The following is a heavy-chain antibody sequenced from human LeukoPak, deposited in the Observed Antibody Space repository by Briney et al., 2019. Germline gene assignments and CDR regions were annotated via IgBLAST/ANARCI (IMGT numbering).Heavy chain of an antibody. D-gene: IGHD3-10*01. Sequence: GGSLRLSCAASGFTFSTYTINWVRQVPGKGLEWLSSISSSGTFIYYADSVKGRFTISRDNAKNSVYLQMNSLRAEDTAVYYCARDGLGSYDYWGQGTLVTVSS. V-gene: IGHV3-21*01. J-gene: IGHJ4*02. CDR3: ARDGLGSYDY. CDR2: ISSSGTFI. CDR1: GFTFSTYT.